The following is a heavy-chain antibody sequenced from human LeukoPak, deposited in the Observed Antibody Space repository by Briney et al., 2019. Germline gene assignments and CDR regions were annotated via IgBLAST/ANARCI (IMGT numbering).Heavy chain of an antibody. D-gene: IGHD6-19*01. CDR1: GFTFSSYW. J-gene: IGHJ4*02. CDR2: IKGDERST. CDR3: AKDGAVAGTLY. Sequence: GGSLRLSCAASGFTFSSYWLHWVRQAPGKGLVWVSRIKGDERSTNYADSVKGRFTISRDNSKNTLYLQMNSLRAEDTAVYYCAKDGAVAGTLYWGQGTLVTVSS. V-gene: IGHV3-74*01.